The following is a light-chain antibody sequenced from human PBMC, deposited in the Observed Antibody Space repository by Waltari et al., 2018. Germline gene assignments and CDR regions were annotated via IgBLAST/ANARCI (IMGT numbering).Light chain of an antibody. V-gene: IGLV1-44*01. J-gene: IGLJ3*02. Sequence: QSVLTQPPSASGTPGQRGTISCSGSTSNIGGKYLNWYRRFPGTAPKPLIFGNNQRPSGVPDRFSGSKSGTSASLAISGLQSEDEAHYYCAAWDDGLNGWVFGGGTKLTVL. CDR3: AAWDDGLNGWV. CDR1: TSNIGGKY. CDR2: GNN.